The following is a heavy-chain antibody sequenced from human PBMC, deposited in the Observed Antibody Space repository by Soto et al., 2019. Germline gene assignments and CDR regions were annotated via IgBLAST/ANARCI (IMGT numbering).Heavy chain of an antibody. CDR3: ARRGMSKIGFDS. Sequence: QVQLVQSGAEVKKPGASVKVSCKASGYIFSNYYLHRVRQAPGQGLEWMGVFNPSGDATHYAQNYQGRGSVTRDTSSSTVYMELSKLTSDDAAVYYCARRGMSKIGFDSWGQGTMVTVSS. J-gene: IGHJ3*02. CDR2: FNPSGDAT. V-gene: IGHV1-46*01. D-gene: IGHD3-10*01. CDR1: GYIFSNYY.